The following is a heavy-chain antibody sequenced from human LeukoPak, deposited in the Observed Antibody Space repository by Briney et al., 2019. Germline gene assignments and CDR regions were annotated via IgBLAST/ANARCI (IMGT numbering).Heavy chain of an antibody. J-gene: IGHJ6*03. CDR3: ARHFGYYYYYMDV. V-gene: IGHV4-38-2*02. CDR2: IYHSGST. Sequence: SETLSLTYTVSGYSISSGYYWGWIRQPPGKGLERMGSIYHSGSTYYNPSLKSRVTISVDTSKNQFSLRLSSVTAADTAVYYCARHFGYYYYYMDVWGKGTTVTISS. D-gene: IGHD3-3*01. CDR1: GYSISSGYY.